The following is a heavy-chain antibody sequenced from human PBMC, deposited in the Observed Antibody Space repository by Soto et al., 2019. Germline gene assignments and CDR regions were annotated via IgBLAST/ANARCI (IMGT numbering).Heavy chain of an antibody. Sequence: SETLSLTCTVSGGSVSSGFYYWGWNRKPTRKGLEWIGYIYYSGTTYYNPSLKSRVTMSIDTTKKNFSLRLTSVTAADSSSYFSAIIGGDYGSNKWIDPWGQGALVTVSS. D-gene: IGHD4-17*01. J-gene: IGHJ5*02. CDR3: AIIGGDYGSNKWIDP. CDR1: GGSVSSGFYY. CDR2: IYYSGTT. V-gene: IGHV4-61*03.